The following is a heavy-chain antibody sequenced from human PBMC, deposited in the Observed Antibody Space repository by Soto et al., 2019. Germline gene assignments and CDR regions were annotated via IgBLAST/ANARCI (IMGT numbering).Heavy chain of an antibody. D-gene: IGHD1-26*01. CDR1: EFTFSSYA. CDR2: ISGNGGNT. CDR3: AKGSLVGATKALDL. V-gene: IGHV3-23*01. Sequence: EVRLLESGGGLVQPGGSLRLSCAASEFTFSSYAMAWVRQAPGKGLEWVSGISGNGGNTYYADSVKGRCTISRDNSKNTLYLQMNSLRAEDTAVYYCAKGSLVGATKALDLWGQGTMVTVSS. J-gene: IGHJ3*01.